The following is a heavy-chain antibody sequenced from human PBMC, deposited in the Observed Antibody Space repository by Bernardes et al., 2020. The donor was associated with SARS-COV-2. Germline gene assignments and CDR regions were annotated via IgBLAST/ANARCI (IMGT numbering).Heavy chain of an antibody. CDR3: AKWHCSSTSCYGFIVGYYYGIDV. CDR1: GFTFSSYA. Sequence: GGSLRLSCAASGFTFSSYAMSWVRQAPGKGLEWVSAISGSGGSTYYADSVKGRFTISRDNSKNTLYLQMNSLRAEDTAVYYCAKWHCSSTSCYGFIVGYYYGIDVWGQGTTVPVSS. J-gene: IGHJ6*02. V-gene: IGHV3-23*01. D-gene: IGHD2-2*01. CDR2: ISGSGGST.